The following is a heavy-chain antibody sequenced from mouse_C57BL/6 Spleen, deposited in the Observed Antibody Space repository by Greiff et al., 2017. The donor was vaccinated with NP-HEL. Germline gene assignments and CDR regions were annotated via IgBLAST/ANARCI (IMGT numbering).Heavy chain of an antibody. V-gene: IGHV1-55*01. CDR3: ARSDGYLYYFDY. CDR1: GYTFTSYW. J-gene: IGHJ2*01. Sequence: QVQLQQSGAELVKPGASVKMSCKASGYTFTSYWITWVKQRPGQGLEWIGDIYPGSGSTNYNEKFKSKATLTVDTSSSTAYMQLSSLTSEDSAVYYCARSDGYLYYFDYWGQGTTLTVSS. CDR2: IYPGSGST. D-gene: IGHD2-3*01.